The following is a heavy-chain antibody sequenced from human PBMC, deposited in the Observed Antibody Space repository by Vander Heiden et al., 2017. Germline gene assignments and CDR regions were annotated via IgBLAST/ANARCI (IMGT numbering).Heavy chain of an antibody. CDR1: GFSLMTSGVG. V-gene: IGHV2-5*01. Sequence: QITLKESGPTLVKPTQTLTLTGTFSGFSLMTSGVGVGWLRQPPGKAPEWLALIYWNDLKRYSPSLNNRLFITMDTSKDQVVLTMTNMDPLDTATYYCAYHYWFFHVWGRGTLVTVSS. CDR3: AYHYWFFHV. J-gene: IGHJ2*01. CDR2: IYWNDLK.